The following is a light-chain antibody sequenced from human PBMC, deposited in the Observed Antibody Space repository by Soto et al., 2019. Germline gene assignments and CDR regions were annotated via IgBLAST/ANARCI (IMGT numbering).Light chain of an antibody. J-gene: IGLJ1*01. Sequence: QSVLAQPRSVSGSPGQSVTISCTGTTSNVGAYNYVSWYQQYPGKAPKLMIYDVTKRPSGVPDRFSGSKSGNTASLTISGLQAEDEADYYCCSYAGSHTYVFGTGTKVTVL. CDR3: CSYAGSHTYV. CDR2: DVT. V-gene: IGLV2-11*01. CDR1: TSNVGAYNY.